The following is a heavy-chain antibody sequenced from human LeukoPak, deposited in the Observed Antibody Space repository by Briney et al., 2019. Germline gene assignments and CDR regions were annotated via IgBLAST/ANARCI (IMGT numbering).Heavy chain of an antibody. Sequence: SETLSLTCAVYGGXFSGYYWSWIRQPPGKGLEWIGEINHSGSTNYNPSLKSRVTISVDTSKNQFSLKLSSVTAADTAVYYCASTTVITATPAYWGQGTLVTVSS. V-gene: IGHV4-34*01. CDR2: INHSGST. D-gene: IGHD4-17*01. CDR3: ASTTVITATPAY. J-gene: IGHJ4*02. CDR1: GGXFSGYY.